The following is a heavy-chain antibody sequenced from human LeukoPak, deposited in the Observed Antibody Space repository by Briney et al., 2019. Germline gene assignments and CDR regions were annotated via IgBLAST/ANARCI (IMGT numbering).Heavy chain of an antibody. CDR3: ARGNFWSGYYLYLDY. CDR1: GGSISSYY. D-gene: IGHD3-3*01. Sequence: SETLSLTCTVSGGSISSYYWSWIRQPPGKGLERIGYIYYSGSTNYNPSLKSRGTISVDTSKNQFSLKLSSATAADTAVYYCARGNFWSGYYLYLDYWGQGTLVTVSS. J-gene: IGHJ4*02. CDR2: IYYSGST. V-gene: IGHV4-59*01.